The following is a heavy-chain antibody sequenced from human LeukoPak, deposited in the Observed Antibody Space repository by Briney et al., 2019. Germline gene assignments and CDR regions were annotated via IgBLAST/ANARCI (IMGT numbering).Heavy chain of an antibody. CDR1: GGSITNYY. D-gene: IGHD6-19*01. Sequence: SETLSLTCTVSGGSITNYYWSWIRQPPGKGLEWIGYIYHSGSTNYNPSLKSRVTISVDTSKNQFSLKLSSVTAADTAVYFCAREQWLPDDAFDIWGQGTMVTVSS. CDR2: IYHSGST. CDR3: AREQWLPDDAFDI. J-gene: IGHJ3*02. V-gene: IGHV4-59*01.